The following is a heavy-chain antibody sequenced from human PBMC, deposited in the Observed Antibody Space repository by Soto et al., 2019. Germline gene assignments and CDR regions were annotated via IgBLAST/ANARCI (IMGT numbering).Heavy chain of an antibody. J-gene: IGHJ3*02. D-gene: IGHD3-22*01. CDR1: GGSISSYY. V-gene: IGHV4-59*01. Sequence: SETLSLTCTVSGGSISSYYWSWIRQPPGKGLEWIGYIYYSGSTNYNPSLKRRVTISADTSKNQFSLKMSSVTAGDTAVYYCARDGYYYDSSGYWHAFDIWGQGTMVTVS. CDR3: ARDGYYYDSSGYWHAFDI. CDR2: IYYSGST.